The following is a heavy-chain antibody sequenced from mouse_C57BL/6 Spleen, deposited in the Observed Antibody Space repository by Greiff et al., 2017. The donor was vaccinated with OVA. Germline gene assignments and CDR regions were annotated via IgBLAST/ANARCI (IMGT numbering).Heavy chain of an antibody. CDR3: ARLGAGTGAMDY. Sequence: QVQLQQPGAELVKPGASVKLSCKASGYTFTSYWMHWVKQRPGQGLEWIGMIHPNSGSTNYNEKFKSKATLTVDKSSSTAYMQLSSLTSEDSAVYYCARLGAGTGAMDYWGQGTSVTVSS. V-gene: IGHV1-64*01. CDR1: GYTFTSYW. D-gene: IGHD4-1*01. J-gene: IGHJ4*01. CDR2: IHPNSGST.